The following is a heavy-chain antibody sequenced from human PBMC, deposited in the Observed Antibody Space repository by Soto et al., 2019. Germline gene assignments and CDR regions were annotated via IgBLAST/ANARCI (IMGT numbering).Heavy chain of an antibody. CDR3: ARASFKARSYYYYYGMDV. J-gene: IGHJ6*02. CDR1: GGSISSSNW. V-gene: IGHV4-4*02. D-gene: IGHD6-6*01. Sequence: SETLSLTCAVSGGSISSSNWWSWVRQPPGKGLEWIGEIYHSGSTNYNPSLKSRVTISVDKSKNQFSLKLSSVTAADTAVYYCARASFKARSYYYYYGMDVWGQGTTVTVSS. CDR2: IYHSGST.